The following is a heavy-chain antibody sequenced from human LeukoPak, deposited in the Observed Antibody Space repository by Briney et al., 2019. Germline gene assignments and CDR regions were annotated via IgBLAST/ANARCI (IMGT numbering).Heavy chain of an antibody. CDR2: ITTSSTYI. CDR1: GFTFSSYA. J-gene: IGHJ4*02. V-gene: IGHV3-21*01. CDR3: ARGKYSSGWFDY. Sequence: PGGSLRLSCAASGFTFSSYAMSWVRQAPGKGLEWVSSITTSSTYISYADSVKGRFTISRDNAKNSLYLQMNSLRAEDTAVYYCARGKYSSGWFDYWGQGTLVTVSS. D-gene: IGHD6-19*01.